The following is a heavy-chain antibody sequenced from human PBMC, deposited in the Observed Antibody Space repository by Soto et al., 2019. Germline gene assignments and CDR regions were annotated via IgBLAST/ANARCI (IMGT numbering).Heavy chain of an antibody. V-gene: IGHV1-69*12. Sequence: QVQLVQSGAEVKKPGSSVKVSCKASGGTFSSYAISWVRQAPGQGLEWMGGIIPIFGTANYAQKFQGRVTITADESTSTAYMELSSLRSEDTAVYYCARVGDKKVSDYYYYGMDVWGQGTTVTVSS. CDR2: IIPIFGTA. CDR3: ARVGDKKVSDYYYYGMDV. J-gene: IGHJ6*02. CDR1: GGTFSSYA. D-gene: IGHD3-3*01.